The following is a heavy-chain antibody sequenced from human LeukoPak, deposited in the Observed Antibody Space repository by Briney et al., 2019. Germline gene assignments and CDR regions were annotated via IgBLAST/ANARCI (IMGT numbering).Heavy chain of an antibody. CDR3: ARQFEWGVWPQYYHAMDV. Sequence: GESLKISYNISGYSFTSYWIGWVRQMTGEGLQWVGSVQPYDSATKYSPSFQGLVTISVDKSISTAYLQWRSLKASDTAKYYCARQFEWGVWPQYYHAMDVWGQGTAVTVSS. V-gene: IGHV5-51*01. CDR1: GYSFTSYW. J-gene: IGHJ6*02. D-gene: IGHD1-26*01. CDR2: VQPYDSAT.